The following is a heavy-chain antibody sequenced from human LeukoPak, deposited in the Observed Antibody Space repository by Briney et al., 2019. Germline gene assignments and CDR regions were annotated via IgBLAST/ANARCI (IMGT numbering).Heavy chain of an antibody. CDR3: ARVRSYCGGDCYYFDY. CDR1: GDSVSSDSAA. J-gene: IGHJ4*02. D-gene: IGHD2-21*02. CDR2: TYYRSKWFN. V-gene: IGHV6-1*01. Sequence: SQTLSLTCAISGDSVSSDSAAWNWIRQSPSRGLEWLGRTYYRSKWFNDYAVSVKSRITINPDTSKNQFSLQLNSVTPEDTALYYCARVRSYCGGDCYYFDYWGQGTLVTVSS.